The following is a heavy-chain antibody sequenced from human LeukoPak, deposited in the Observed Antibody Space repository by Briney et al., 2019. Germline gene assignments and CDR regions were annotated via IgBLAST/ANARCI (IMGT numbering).Heavy chain of an antibody. CDR3: AANYDFWSGYPPD. Sequence: GGSLRLSCAASGFIVSSNYVNWVRQAPGKGLEWVSVIYGGGSTYYADSVKGRFTISRDNSKNTLYLQMNSVRAEDTAVYYCAANYDFWSGYPPDWGQGTLVTVSS. D-gene: IGHD3-3*01. CDR2: IYGGGST. J-gene: IGHJ4*02. V-gene: IGHV3-53*05. CDR1: GFIVSSNY.